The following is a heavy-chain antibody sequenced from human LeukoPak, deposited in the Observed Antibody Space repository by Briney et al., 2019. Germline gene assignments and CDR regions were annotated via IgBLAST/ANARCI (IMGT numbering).Heavy chain of an antibody. Sequence: SETLSLTCTVSGGSISSSSYYWGWIRQPPGKGLEWIGSIYYSGSTYYNPSLKSRVTISVDTSKNQFSLKLSSVTAADTAVYYCARRITMIVVVDAFDTWGQGTMVTVSS. V-gene: IGHV4-39*01. D-gene: IGHD3-22*01. CDR3: ARRITMIVVVDAFDT. J-gene: IGHJ3*02. CDR2: IYYSGST. CDR1: GGSISSSSYY.